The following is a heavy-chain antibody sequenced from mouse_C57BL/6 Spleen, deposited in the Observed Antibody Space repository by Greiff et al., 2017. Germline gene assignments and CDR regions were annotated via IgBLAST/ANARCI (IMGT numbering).Heavy chain of an antibody. Sequence: EVKLVESGGDLVKPGGSLKLSCAASGFTFSSYGMSWVRQTPDKRLEWVATISSGGSYTYYPDSVKGRFTISRDNAKNTLYLQMSSLKSEDTAMYYCAREEDGYYYFDYWGQGTTLTVSS. J-gene: IGHJ2*01. CDR1: GFTFSSYG. CDR3: AREEDGYYYFDY. D-gene: IGHD2-3*01. V-gene: IGHV5-6*01. CDR2: ISSGGSYT.